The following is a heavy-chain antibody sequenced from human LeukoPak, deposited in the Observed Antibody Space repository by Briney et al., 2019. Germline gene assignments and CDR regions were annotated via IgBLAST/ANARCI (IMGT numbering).Heavy chain of an antibody. CDR1: GGAISTYY. Sequence: SETLSLTCTVSGGAISTYYWSWIRQPPGKGLEWIGYASYSGNTNYSPSLKSRVTISVDASKNHFSLRLSSVTAADTAVYYCARAGAGCFDIWGQGTMVTVSS. CDR2: ASYSGNT. CDR3: ARAGAGCFDI. V-gene: IGHV4-59*01. D-gene: IGHD1-26*01. J-gene: IGHJ3*02.